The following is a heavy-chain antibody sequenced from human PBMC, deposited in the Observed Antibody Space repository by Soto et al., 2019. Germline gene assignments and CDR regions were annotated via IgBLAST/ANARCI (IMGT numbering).Heavy chain of an antibody. V-gene: IGHV5-10-1*01. CDR3: ARLSGVGTTWAFDY. CDR1: GYSFTSYW. CDR2: IDPTDSFT. Sequence: GDCLKISCTGSGYSFTSYWISWARQMHGKGLEWMGKIDPTDSFTTYSPSFQGHVTISADRSISTAYLQWSGLKASDTAMYYCARLSGVGTTWAFDYWGEGTLVTVYS. J-gene: IGHJ4*02. D-gene: IGHD1-26*01.